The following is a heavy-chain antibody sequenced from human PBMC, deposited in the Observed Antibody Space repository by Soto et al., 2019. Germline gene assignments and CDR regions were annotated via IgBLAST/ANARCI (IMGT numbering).Heavy chain of an antibody. D-gene: IGHD2-15*01. V-gene: IGHV3-23*01. J-gene: IGHJ3*02. CDR2: ISGSGGST. CDR1: GFTFSSYA. Sequence: GGSLRLSCAASGFTFSSYAMSWVRQAPGKGLEWVSAISGSGGSTYYADSLRGRFTISRDNSKNTLYLQMNSLRAEDTAVYYCAKSHIVVVVADPEAFDIWGQGTMVTVSS. CDR3: AKSHIVVVVADPEAFDI.